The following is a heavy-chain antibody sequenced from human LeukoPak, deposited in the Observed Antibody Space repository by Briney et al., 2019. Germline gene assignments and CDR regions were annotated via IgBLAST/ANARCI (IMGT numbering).Heavy chain of an antibody. Sequence: GGSLRLSCAASGFTFSSYTMNWVRQAPGKGLEWVSAISGSGGSTYYADSVKGRFTISRDNSKNSLYLQMNSLRAEDTAVYYCAELGITMIGGVWGKGTTVTISS. J-gene: IGHJ6*03. CDR2: ISGSGGST. CDR1: GFTFSSYT. CDR3: AELGITMIGGV. V-gene: IGHV3-23*01. D-gene: IGHD3-10*02.